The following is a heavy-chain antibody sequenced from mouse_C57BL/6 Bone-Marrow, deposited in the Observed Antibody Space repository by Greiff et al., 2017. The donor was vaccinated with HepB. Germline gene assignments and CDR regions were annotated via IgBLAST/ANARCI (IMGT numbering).Heavy chain of an antibody. CDR2: ISNGGGST. Sequence: EVQRVESGGGLVQPGGSLKLSCAASGFTFSDYYMYWVRQTLEKRLEWVEYISNGGGSTYYPDTVKGRFTISRDNAKNTLYLQMSRLKSEDTAMYYCARQGFAYWGQGTLVTVSA. J-gene: IGHJ3*01. CDR3: ARQGFAY. V-gene: IGHV5-12*01. CDR1: GFTFSDYY.